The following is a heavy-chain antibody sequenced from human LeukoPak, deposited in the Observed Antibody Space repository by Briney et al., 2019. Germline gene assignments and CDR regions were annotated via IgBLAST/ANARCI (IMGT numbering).Heavy chain of an antibody. CDR3: AKDGGIVGATFLFGLFDP. J-gene: IGHJ5*02. CDR1: GFTFSSYA. V-gene: IGHV3-23*01. CDR2: ISGSGGST. Sequence: PGGSLRLSCAASGFTFSSYAMSWVRQAPGRGLEWVSAISGSGGSTYYADSVKGRFTISRDNSKNTLYLQMNSLRAEDTAVYYCAKDGGIVGATFLFGLFDPWGQGTLVTVSS. D-gene: IGHD1-26*01.